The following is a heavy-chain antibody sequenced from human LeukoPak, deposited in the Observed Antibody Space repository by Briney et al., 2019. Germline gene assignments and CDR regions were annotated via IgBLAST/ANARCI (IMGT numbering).Heavy chain of an antibody. CDR3: ARSDYYFDY. CDR2: TYYRSKWYN. Sequence: SQTLSLTCAISGDTVSSNSVAWNWIRQSPSRGLEWLGRTYYRSKWYNDYAVSVKSRITINPDASKNQFSLQLNSVTPEDTAVYYCARSDYYFDYWGQGTLVTVPS. CDR1: GDTVSSNSVA. J-gene: IGHJ4*02. D-gene: IGHD3/OR15-3a*01. V-gene: IGHV6-1*01.